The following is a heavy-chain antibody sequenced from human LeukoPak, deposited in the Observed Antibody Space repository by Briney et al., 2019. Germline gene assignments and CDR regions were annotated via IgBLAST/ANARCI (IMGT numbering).Heavy chain of an antibody. Sequence: PGGSLRLSCAASGFIFSSYWMSWVRQAPGKGLEWVANIKQDGSEKYYVDSVKGRFTISRDNAKSSLFLQVNSLRAEDTAVYYCARHVRFEGVDYWGQGTLVTVSS. V-gene: IGHV3-7*01. CDR3: ARHVRFEGVDY. D-gene: IGHD3-3*01. J-gene: IGHJ4*02. CDR1: GFIFSSYW. CDR2: IKQDGSEK.